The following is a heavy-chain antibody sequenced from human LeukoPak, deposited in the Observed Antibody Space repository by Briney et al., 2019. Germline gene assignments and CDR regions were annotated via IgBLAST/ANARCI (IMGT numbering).Heavy chain of an antibody. V-gene: IGHV4-39*07. CDR3: ARALVLLWFVSSYYFDY. CDR1: GGSISSNNYY. J-gene: IGHJ4*02. CDR2: IYYDGST. D-gene: IGHD3-10*01. Sequence: PSETLSLTCTVSGGSISSNNYYWGWIRQPPGKGLEWIGSIYYDGSTYYNPSLQSRVTISVDTSKNQFSLKLSSVTAADTAVYYCARALVLLWFVSSYYFDYWGQGTLVTVSS.